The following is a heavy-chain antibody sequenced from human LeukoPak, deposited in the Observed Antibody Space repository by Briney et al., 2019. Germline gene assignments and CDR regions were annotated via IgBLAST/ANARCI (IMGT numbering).Heavy chain of an antibody. V-gene: IGHV4-30-2*01. CDR3: ARGKPGGVAGFDY. J-gene: IGHJ4*02. Sequence: PSETLSLTCAVSGGSISSGGYSWSWIRQPPGKGLEWIGYIYHSGSTYYNPSLKSRVTISVDRSKNQFSLKLSSVTAADTAVYYCARGKPGGVAGFDYWGQGTLVIVSS. CDR1: GGSISSGGYS. D-gene: IGHD3-16*01. CDR2: IYHSGST.